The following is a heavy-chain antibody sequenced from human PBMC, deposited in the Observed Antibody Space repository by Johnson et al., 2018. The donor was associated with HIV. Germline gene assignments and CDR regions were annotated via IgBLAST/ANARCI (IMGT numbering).Heavy chain of an antibody. CDR3: AKDTGYDSSGYLMGDAFDI. V-gene: IGHV3-30*18. CDR2: ISYDGSNK. CDR1: GFTFSDYY. D-gene: IGHD3-22*01. J-gene: IGHJ3*02. Sequence: VQLVESGGGLVKPGGSLRLSCAASGFTFSDYYMSWIRQAPGKGLEWVAVISYDGSNKYYADSVKGRFTISQDNSKNTLYLQMNSLRAEDTAVYYCAKDTGYDSSGYLMGDAFDIWGQGTMVTVSS.